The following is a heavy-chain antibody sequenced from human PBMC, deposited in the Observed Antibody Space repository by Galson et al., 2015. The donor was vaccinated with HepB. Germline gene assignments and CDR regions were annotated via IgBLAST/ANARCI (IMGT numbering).Heavy chain of an antibody. V-gene: IGHV3-7*01. J-gene: IGHJ6*02. CDR2: IKEEGSEK. CDR1: GFTFNSYC. CDR3: ARDGSFGFYYDYYGMDV. Sequence: SLRLSCAASGFTFNSYCMSWVRQAPGKGLEWVANIKEEGSEKYFVDSVKGRFTISRDNAKNSLHLQMNSLRAEDTAIYYCARDGSFGFYYDYYGMDVWCQGTTVTVSS. D-gene: IGHD3-10*01.